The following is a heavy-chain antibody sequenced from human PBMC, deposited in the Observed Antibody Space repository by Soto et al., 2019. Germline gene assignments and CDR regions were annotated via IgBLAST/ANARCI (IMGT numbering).Heavy chain of an antibody. CDR3: ARDNSYDYVWGSYRFFDP. Sequence: ASVKVSCKASGYTFTSYAMHWVRQAPGQRLEWMGWINAGNGNTKYSQKFQGRVTITRDTSASTAYMELSSLRSEDTAVYYCARDNSYDYVWGSYRFFDPWGQGTLVTVSS. J-gene: IGHJ5*02. D-gene: IGHD3-16*02. CDR1: GYTFTSYA. V-gene: IGHV1-3*01. CDR2: INAGNGNT.